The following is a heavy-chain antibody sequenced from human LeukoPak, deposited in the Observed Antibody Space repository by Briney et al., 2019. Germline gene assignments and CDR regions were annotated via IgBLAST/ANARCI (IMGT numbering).Heavy chain of an antibody. J-gene: IGHJ6*02. CDR3: ARDGRDCSSTSCYTPWYYYYGMDV. D-gene: IGHD2-2*02. V-gene: IGHV1-2*02. CDR1: GYTFTGYY. CDR2: INPNRGGT. Sequence: ASVKVSCKASGYTFTGYYMHWVRQAPGQGLEWMGWINPNRGGTNYARKFQGRVTMTRDTSISTAYMELSRLRSDDTAVYYCARDGRDCSSTSCYTPWYYYYGMDVWGQGTTVTVSS.